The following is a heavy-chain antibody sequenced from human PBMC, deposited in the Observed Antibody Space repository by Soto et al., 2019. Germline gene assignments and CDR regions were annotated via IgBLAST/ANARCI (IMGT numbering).Heavy chain of an antibody. Sequence: QVQLQESGPGLVKPSQPLSLTCTVSGGSIRSGDNYWSWIRQPPGKGLEWIGYMYYSGSTYYNPSLRDRVTRSVDTSKNQFSLKLTSVTAADTGVYYCAREAGNYYYSAAMDLWGLGTTVTVSS. V-gene: IGHV4-30-4*01. CDR2: MYYSGST. D-gene: IGHD6-19*01. J-gene: IGHJ6*02. CDR1: GGSIRSGDNY. CDR3: AREAGNYYYSAAMDL.